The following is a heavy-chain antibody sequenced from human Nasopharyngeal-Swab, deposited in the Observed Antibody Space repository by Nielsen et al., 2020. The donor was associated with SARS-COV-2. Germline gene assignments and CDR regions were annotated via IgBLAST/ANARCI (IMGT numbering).Heavy chain of an antibody. D-gene: IGHD6-6*01. J-gene: IGHJ5*02. CDR3: AGELGRNNWEQLVIGGRWFDP. V-gene: IGHV1-69*13. CDR2: IIPIFGTS. CDR1: GGTLRTYA. Sequence: SVKVSCKASGGTLRTYAINWFRQAPGQGLEWMGGIIPIFGTSAYAQKFKGRVTIIADESTSTVYMDLNSLRSEDTAVYYCAGELGRNNWEQLVIGGRWFDPWGQGTLVTVSS.